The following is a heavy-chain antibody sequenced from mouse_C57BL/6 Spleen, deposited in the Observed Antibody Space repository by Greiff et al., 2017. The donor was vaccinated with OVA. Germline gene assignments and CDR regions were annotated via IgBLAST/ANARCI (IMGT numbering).Heavy chain of an antibody. V-gene: IGHV3-6*01. J-gene: IGHJ2*01. Sequence: DVQLQESGPGLVKPSQSLSLTCSVTGYSITSGYYWNWIRQFPGNKLEWMGYISYDGSNNYNPSLKNRISITRDTSKNQFFLKLNSVTTEDTATYYCAREGNSFDYWGQGTTLTVSS. CDR1: GYSITSGYY. CDR2: ISYDGSN. CDR3: AREGNSFDY.